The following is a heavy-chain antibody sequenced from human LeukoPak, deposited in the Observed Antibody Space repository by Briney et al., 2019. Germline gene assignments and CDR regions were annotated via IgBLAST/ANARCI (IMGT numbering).Heavy chain of an antibody. CDR1: GYTFTSYY. J-gene: IGHJ4*02. CDR2: INPSGGST. V-gene: IGHV1-46*01. Sequence: ASVKVSCKASGYTFTSYYMHWVRQAPGQGLEWMVIINPSGGSTSYAQKFQGRVTMTRDTSTSTVYMELSSLRSEDTAVYYCARDLGDYYDSSGYYVDWGQGTLVTVSS. CDR3: ARDLGDYYDSSGYYVD. D-gene: IGHD3-22*01.